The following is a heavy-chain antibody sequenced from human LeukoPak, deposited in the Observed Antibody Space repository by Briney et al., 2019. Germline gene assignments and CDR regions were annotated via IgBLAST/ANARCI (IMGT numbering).Heavy chain of an antibody. D-gene: IGHD2-2*02. CDR1: GGSISSGGYS. Sequence: SETLSLTCAVSGGSISSGGYSWSWIRQPPGKGLEWIGYIYHSGSTYYNPSLKSRVTISVDRSKNQFSLKLSSVTAADTAVYYCAKELAYCSSTSCYTDYWGQGTLVTVSS. CDR3: AKELAYCSSTSCYTDY. J-gene: IGHJ4*02. V-gene: IGHV4-30-2*01. CDR2: IYHSGST.